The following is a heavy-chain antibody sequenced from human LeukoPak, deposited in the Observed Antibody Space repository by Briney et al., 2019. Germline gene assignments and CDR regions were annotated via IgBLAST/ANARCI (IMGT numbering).Heavy chain of an antibody. Sequence: SETLSLTCTVSDGSIIPYYWSWLRQPAGKGLEWIGRIYPSGSTTYNPSLKSRVTMSVDTSKNQFSLKLTSVTAADTAVYYCAKLSPNRWFDPWGQGILVTVSS. V-gene: IGHV4-4*07. CDR3: AKLSPNRWFDP. D-gene: IGHD1-14*01. CDR2: IYPSGST. J-gene: IGHJ5*02. CDR1: DGSIIPYY.